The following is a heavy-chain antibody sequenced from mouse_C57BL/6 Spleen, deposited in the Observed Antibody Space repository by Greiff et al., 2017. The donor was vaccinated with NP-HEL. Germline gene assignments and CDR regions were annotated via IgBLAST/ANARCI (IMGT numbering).Heavy chain of an antibody. CDR2: INPYNGGT. D-gene: IGHD1-1*01. CDR3: ARTHYGSHFDY. CDR1: GYTFTDYY. J-gene: IGHJ2*01. V-gene: IGHV1-19*01. Sequence: EVKLQQSGPVLVKPGASVKMSCKASGYTFTDYYMNWVKQSHGKSLEWIGVINPYNGGTSYNQKFKGKATLTVDKSSSTAYMELNSLTSEDSAVYYCARTHYGSHFDYWGQGTTLTVSS.